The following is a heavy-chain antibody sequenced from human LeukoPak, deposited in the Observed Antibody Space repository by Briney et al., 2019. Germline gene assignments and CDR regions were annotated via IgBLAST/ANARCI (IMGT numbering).Heavy chain of an antibody. D-gene: IGHD2-2*01. CDR2: IDGDGTEK. J-gene: IGHJ4*02. CDR3: ARAITVVDSY. CDR1: AFTFNRYW. Sequence: PGGSLRLSCAASAFTFNRYWMNWVRQAPGKGLEWVAGIDGDGTEKYYVESVKGRFTIPRDNAKKSVYLQMNSLRADDTAVYYCARAITVVDSYWGQGTLVTVSS. V-gene: IGHV3-7*01.